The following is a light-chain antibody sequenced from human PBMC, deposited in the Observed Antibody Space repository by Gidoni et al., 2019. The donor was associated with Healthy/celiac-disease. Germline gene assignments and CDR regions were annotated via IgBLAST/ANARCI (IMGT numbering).Light chain of an antibody. Sequence: EILLTQSPATLSLSPGDRATLSCRASQRISNYLAWYQQKPGQAPRRLISGVFNRVPGFPPRFSGSGSGTDFSLTISSLEPEDCAVYYCQQFSIGPRTVXQXTKLEIK. CDR2: GVF. V-gene: IGKV3-11*01. J-gene: IGKJ2*01. CDR1: QRISNY. CDR3: QQFSIGPRT.